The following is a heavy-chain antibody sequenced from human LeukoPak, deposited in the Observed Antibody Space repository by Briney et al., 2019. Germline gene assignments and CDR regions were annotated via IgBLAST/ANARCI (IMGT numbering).Heavy chain of an antibody. J-gene: IGHJ4*02. CDR3: ARRARYHSSFPLDF. CDR2: VDPTDSDV. D-gene: IGHD6-13*01. CDR1: GFIFNTYW. V-gene: IGHV5-10-1*01. Sequence: GESLKISCKGSGFIFNTYWISWVRQLPGKGLEWMGIVDPTDSDVDYSPSFQGHVTISSDTSTSTVYLQWSSLKASDTAVYYCARRARYHSSFPLDFWGQGTQVIVSS.